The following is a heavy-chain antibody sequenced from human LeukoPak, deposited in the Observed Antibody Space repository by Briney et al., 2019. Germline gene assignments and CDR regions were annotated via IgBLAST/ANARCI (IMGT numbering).Heavy chain of an antibody. Sequence: SETLSLTCTVSGGSISSYYWSWIRQPAGKGLEWIGRIYTSGSTNYNPSLKSRVTMSVDTSKNQFSLKLSSVTAADTAVYYCARDHSAYDSSGYYDYWGQGTLVTVSS. CDR3: ARDHSAYDSSGYYDY. CDR1: GGSISSYY. CDR2: IYTSGST. J-gene: IGHJ4*02. V-gene: IGHV4-4*07. D-gene: IGHD3-22*01.